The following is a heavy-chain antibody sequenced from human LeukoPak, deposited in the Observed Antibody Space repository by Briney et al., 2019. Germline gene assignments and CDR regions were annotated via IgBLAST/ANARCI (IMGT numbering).Heavy chain of an antibody. CDR1: GDPVTRGSYY. CDR2: VYHTGST. Sequence: SETLSLTCSVSGDPVTRGSYYWSWIRQPPGRELEWIGYVYHTGSTNYNPSLKSRVTISVDTSKNEFSLKMTSVTAADTAVYYCARGFASGWYSRYDPWGQGILVTVSS. J-gene: IGHJ5*02. D-gene: IGHD6-19*01. V-gene: IGHV4-61*01. CDR3: ARGFASGWYSRYDP.